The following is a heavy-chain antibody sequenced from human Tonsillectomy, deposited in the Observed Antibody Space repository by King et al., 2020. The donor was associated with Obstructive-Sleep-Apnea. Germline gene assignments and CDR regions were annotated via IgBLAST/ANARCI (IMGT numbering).Heavy chain of an antibody. D-gene: IGHD3-22*01. J-gene: IGHJ4*02. V-gene: IGHV4-59*01. CDR3: ARVKFEDSSGYYYFDY. CDR2: IYYSGST. Sequence: VQLQESGPGLVKPSETLSLTCTVSGGSISSYYWSWIRQPPGKGLEGIGYIYYSGSTNYNPSLKSRVTISVDTSKNQFSLKLSSVTAADTAVYYCARVKFEDSSGYYYFDYWGQGTLVTVSS. CDR1: GGSISSYY.